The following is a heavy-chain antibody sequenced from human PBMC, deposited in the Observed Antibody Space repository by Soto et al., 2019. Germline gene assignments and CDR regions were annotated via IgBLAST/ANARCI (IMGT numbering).Heavy chain of an antibody. Sequence: PSETLSLTCAVYGGSFSGYYWSWIRQPPGKGLEWIGEINHSGSTNYNPSLKSRVTISVDTSKNQFSLKLSSVTAADTAVYYCESLPSHLEWHHWLDPWGQGTLVTVYS. CDR3: ESLPSHLEWHHWLDP. J-gene: IGHJ5*02. D-gene: IGHD3-3*01. CDR2: INHSGST. V-gene: IGHV4-34*01. CDR1: GGSFSGYY.